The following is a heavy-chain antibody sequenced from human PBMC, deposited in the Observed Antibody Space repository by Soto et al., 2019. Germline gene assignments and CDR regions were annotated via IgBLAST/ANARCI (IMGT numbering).Heavy chain of an antibody. CDR3: TRGEQFPRSWFER. D-gene: IGHD6-19*01. J-gene: IGHJ5*02. CDR1: GGAFRNYY. CDR2: VNHSGEA. Sequence: SETRSLTCGVCGGAFRNYYWSLFRHPPGKGLEWIGEVNHSGEATYNPSLQSRITISLDTSNNQFSLKMTSVTAADPAMYFCTRGEQFPRSWFERWGQGPQVTVSS. V-gene: IGHV4-34*01.